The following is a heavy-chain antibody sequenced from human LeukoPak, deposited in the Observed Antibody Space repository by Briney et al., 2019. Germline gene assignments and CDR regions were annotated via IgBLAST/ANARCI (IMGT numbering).Heavy chain of an antibody. V-gene: IGHV3-9*03. Sequence: GGSLRLSCAASGFTFDDYAMHWVRQAPGKGLEWVSGISWNSGSIGYADSVKGRFTISRDNAKNSLYLQMNSLRAEDMALYYCARDQVEVLLWFGGYYYGMDVWGQGTTVTVSS. J-gene: IGHJ6*02. CDR1: GFTFDDYA. CDR3: ARDQVEVLLWFGGYYYGMDV. D-gene: IGHD3-10*01. CDR2: ISWNSGSI.